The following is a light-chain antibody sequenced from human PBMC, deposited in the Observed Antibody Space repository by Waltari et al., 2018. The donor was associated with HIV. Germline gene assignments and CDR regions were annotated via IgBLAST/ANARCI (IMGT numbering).Light chain of an antibody. J-gene: IGLJ3*02. CDR3: YSAADNIWV. CDR2: KDT. V-gene: IGLV3-27*01. CDR1: FLAKKY. Sequence: SYELTQPSSVSVSPGQTARITCSGKFLAKKYARWFQQKPGQAPVLVIYKDTERPSGIPERFSGSSSGTTVTLTISGAQAEDEADYHCYSAADNIWVFGGGTKLTVL.